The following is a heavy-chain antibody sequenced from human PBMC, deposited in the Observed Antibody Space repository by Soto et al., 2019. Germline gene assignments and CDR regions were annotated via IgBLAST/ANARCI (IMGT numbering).Heavy chain of an antibody. J-gene: IGHJ4*02. D-gene: IGHD6-13*01. V-gene: IGHV2-5*02. CDR3: AHRRDSSSWYYFDY. CDR1: GFSLSTSGVG. Sequence: SGPTLVNPTQTLTLTCTFSGFSLSTSGVGVGWIRQPPGKALEWLALIYWDDDKRYSPSLKNRITITKDTSKNQEDLTMTNMDPVDTASYYCAHRRDSSSWYYFDYWGQGTLVTVSS. CDR2: IYWDDDK.